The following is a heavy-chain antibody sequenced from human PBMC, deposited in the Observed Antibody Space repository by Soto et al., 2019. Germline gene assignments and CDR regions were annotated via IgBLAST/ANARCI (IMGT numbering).Heavy chain of an antibody. D-gene: IGHD1-26*01. Sequence: GAAVKVSCKASGCTFSSYAISWVRQAPGQGLEWMGMINPNGGATTYAQKFQGRVTMTTDTSTSTVYMELSSLRFDDTAVYYCARGISGTYTALDFWGQGALVTVSS. J-gene: IGHJ4*02. CDR3: ARGISGTYTALDF. CDR1: GCTFSSYA. CDR2: INPNGGAT. V-gene: IGHV1-46*01.